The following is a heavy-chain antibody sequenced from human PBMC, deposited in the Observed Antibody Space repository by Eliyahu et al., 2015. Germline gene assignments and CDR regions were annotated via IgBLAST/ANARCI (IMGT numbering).Heavy chain of an antibody. V-gene: IGHV3-33*01. CDR2: IWYDGSNK. J-gene: IGHJ4*02. CDR1: GFTFSSYG. D-gene: IGHD2-15*01. CDR3: ASSRRVAATPLFDY. Sequence: GVVQPGRSLRLSCAASGFTFSSYGMHWVRQAPGKGLEWVAVIWYDGSNKYYADSVKGRFTISRDNSKNTLYLQMNSLRAEDTAVYYCASSRRVAATPLFDYWGQGTLVTVSS.